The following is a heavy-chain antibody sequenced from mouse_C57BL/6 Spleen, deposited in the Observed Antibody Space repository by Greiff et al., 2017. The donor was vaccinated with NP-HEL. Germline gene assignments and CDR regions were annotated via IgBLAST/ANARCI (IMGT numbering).Heavy chain of an antibody. D-gene: IGHD2-1*01. V-gene: IGHV1-69*01. CDR3: ARSSYGNYERYFDV. CDR1: GYTFTSYW. CDR2: IDPSDSYT. J-gene: IGHJ1*03. Sequence: QVQLQQPGAELVMPGASVKLSCKASGYTFTSYWMHWVKQRPGQGLEWIGEIDPSDSYTNYNQKFKGKSTLTVDKSSSTAYMQLSSLTSEDSAVYYCARSSYGNYERYFDVWGTGTTVTVSS.